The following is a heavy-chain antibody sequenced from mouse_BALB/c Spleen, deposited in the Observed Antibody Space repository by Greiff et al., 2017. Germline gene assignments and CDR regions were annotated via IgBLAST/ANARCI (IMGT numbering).Heavy chain of an antibody. CDR2: INPSNGGT. Sequence: VQLQQSGAELVKPGASVKLSCKASGYTFTSYYMYWVKQRPGQGLEWIGEINPSNGGTNFNEKFKSKATLTVDKSSSTAYMQLSRLTSEDSAVYYCTRSNDYYGSSYPDYWGQGTTLTVSS. J-gene: IGHJ2*01. D-gene: IGHD1-1*01. V-gene: IGHV1S81*02. CDR1: GYTFTSYY. CDR3: TRSNDYYGSSYPDY.